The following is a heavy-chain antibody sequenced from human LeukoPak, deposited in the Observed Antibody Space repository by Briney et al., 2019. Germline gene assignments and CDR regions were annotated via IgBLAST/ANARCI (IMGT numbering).Heavy chain of an antibody. D-gene: IGHD2-15*01. Sequence: GGSLRLSCTASGFTFSIYAMIWVRQAPGKGLEWVSAISASGATTYYADSVKGQFTISRDNSKNTLYLQTNSLRADDTAVYYCARDLGDIRAFDYWGQGTLVTVSS. CDR3: ARDLGDIRAFDY. CDR2: ISASGATT. V-gene: IGHV3-23*01. CDR1: GFTFSIYA. J-gene: IGHJ4*02.